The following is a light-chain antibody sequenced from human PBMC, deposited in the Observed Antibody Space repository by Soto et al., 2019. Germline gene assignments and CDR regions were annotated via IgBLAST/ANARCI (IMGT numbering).Light chain of an antibody. J-gene: IGLJ1*01. CDR2: DVG. CDR3: NSYRNTAARYV. Sequence: QSVLTQPASVSGSPGQSITISCTGTSRDVGGYNYVSWYQHRPGEVPKLIIYDVGNRPSGVSDRFSGSKSGDTASLTISGLRAADEADYYCNSYRNTAARYVFGTGTKLTVL. CDR1: SRDVGGYNY. V-gene: IGLV2-14*03.